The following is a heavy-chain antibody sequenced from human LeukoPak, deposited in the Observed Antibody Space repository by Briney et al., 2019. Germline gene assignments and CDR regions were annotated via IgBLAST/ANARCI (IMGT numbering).Heavy chain of an antibody. CDR2: IEGTGGGT. Sequence: GGSLTLSCAASGFTLSDFAMSWVRQPPGKGLEWVSAIEGTGGGTFNADSVKGRFTISRDNSKNTLYLQMSSLRAEDTAVYYYAKDRPGGFYDWGQGTLVTVSS. D-gene: IGHD3-3*01. CDR3: AKDRPGGFYD. CDR1: GFTLSDFA. J-gene: IGHJ4*02. V-gene: IGHV3-23*01.